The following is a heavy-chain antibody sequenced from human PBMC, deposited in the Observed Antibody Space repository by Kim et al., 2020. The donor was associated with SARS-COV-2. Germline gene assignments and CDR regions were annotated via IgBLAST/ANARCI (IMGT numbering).Heavy chain of an antibody. Sequence: GGSLRLSCAASGFTFNTFDMSWIRQVPGKGLEWVSAIIGSDGTTYYADSVKGRFTISRDNSKNTLYLQMNTLTAEDTALYYCVKGGWFDHGGQGTLVTVSS. CDR3: VKGGWFDH. CDR2: IIGSDGTT. V-gene: IGHV3-23*01. CDR1: GFTFNTFD. J-gene: IGHJ5*02.